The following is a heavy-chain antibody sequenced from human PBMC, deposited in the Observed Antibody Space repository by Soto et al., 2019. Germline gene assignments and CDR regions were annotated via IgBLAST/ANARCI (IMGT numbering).Heavy chain of an antibody. D-gene: IGHD3-3*02. CDR2: IRGSGGST. V-gene: IGHV3-23*01. CDR3: AKAPTATFLSGPHYFDY. CDR1: AFTFSNYA. Sequence: EVQLLESGGGLVQPGGSLRLSCAASAFTFSNYAMNWVRQAPGEGLEWISAIRGSGGSTYYADSVKGRFTISRDNSKNTLYLQMNSLRAEDTAVYYCAKAPTATFLSGPHYFDYWGQGTLVTVSS. J-gene: IGHJ4*02.